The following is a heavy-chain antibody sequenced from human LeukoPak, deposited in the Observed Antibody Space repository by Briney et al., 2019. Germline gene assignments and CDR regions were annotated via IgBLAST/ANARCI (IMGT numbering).Heavy chain of an antibody. J-gene: IGHJ6*02. D-gene: IGHD5-18*01. Sequence: PGGSLRLSCAASGFTFSNAWMSWVRQAPGKGLEWVGRIKSKTDGGTTDYAAPVKGRFTISRDDSKNTLYLQMNSLKTEDTAVYYCTTDSSVLLWIQVGHYYYGMDVWGQGTTVTVSS. CDR2: IKSKTDGGTT. V-gene: IGHV3-15*01. CDR3: TTDSSVLLWIQVGHYYYGMDV. CDR1: GFTFSNAW.